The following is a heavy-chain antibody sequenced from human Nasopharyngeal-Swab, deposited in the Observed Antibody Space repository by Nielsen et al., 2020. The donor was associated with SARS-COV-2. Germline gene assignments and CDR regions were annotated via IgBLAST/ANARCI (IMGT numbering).Heavy chain of an antibody. Sequence: GESLKISCHAPGFSFSTSWMHWVRQGPGKGLVWVSRIESDGSNTIYADSVRGRFTISRDNAQNTLYLQMNGLRAEDTAVYYCVRDNYYTMDVWGQGTTVTVSS. CDR3: VRDNYYTMDV. CDR2: IESDGSNT. V-gene: IGHV3-74*01. CDR1: GFSFSTSW. J-gene: IGHJ6*02.